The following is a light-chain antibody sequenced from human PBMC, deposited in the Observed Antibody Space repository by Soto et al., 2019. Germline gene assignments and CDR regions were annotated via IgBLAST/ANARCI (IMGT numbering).Light chain of an antibody. Sequence: QSALTQPASVSGSPGQSITISCTGTNRDVGGYNFVSWYQHHPGKAPKLLIYEVNHRPSGVSNRFSGSKSANTASLTISGLQAEDEADYYCASYTTATTWVFGGGTKLTVL. V-gene: IGLV2-14*01. J-gene: IGLJ3*02. CDR1: NRDVGGYNF. CDR3: ASYTTATTWV. CDR2: EVN.